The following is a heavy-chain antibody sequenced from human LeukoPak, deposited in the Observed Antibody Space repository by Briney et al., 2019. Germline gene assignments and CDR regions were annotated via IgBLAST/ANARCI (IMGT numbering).Heavy chain of an antibody. D-gene: IGHD2-2*01. V-gene: IGHV4-31*03. J-gene: IGHJ4*02. CDR2: IYYSGST. CDR3: ARDPQDIVVVPAAV. Sequence: SETLSLTCTVSGGSISSGGYYWSWIRQHPGKGLEWIGYIYYSGSTYYNPSLKSRVTIPVDTSKNQFSLKLSSVTAADTAVYYCARDPQDIVVVPAAVWGQGTLVTVSS. CDR1: GGSISSGGYY.